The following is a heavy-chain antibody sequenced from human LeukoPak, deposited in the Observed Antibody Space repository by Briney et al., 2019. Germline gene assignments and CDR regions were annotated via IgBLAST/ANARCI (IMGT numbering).Heavy chain of an antibody. V-gene: IGHV4-34*01. CDR3: ARGSPGGYEPPGY. J-gene: IGHJ4*02. CDR2: INHSGST. D-gene: IGHD5-12*01. Sequence: SETLSITCAVYGGSFSGYYWSWIRQPPGKGLEWIGEINHSGSTNYNPSLKSRVTISVDTSKNQFSLKLSSVTAADTAVYYCARGSPGGYEPPGYWGQGTLVTVSS. CDR1: GGSFSGYY.